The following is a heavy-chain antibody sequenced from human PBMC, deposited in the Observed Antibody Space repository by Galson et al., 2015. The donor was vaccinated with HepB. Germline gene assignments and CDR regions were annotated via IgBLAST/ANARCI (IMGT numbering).Heavy chain of an antibody. CDR1: GFTFDDYA. CDR2: ISWNSGSI. J-gene: IGHJ4*02. D-gene: IGHD1-26*01. V-gene: IGHV3-9*01. Sequence: SLRLSCAASGFTFDDYAMHWVRQAPGKGLEWVSGISWNSGSIGYADSVKGRFTISRDNAKNSLYLQMNSLRAEDTALYYCARSNSPAIVGATMEKFGGQGTLVTVSS. CDR3: ARSNSPAIVGATMEKF.